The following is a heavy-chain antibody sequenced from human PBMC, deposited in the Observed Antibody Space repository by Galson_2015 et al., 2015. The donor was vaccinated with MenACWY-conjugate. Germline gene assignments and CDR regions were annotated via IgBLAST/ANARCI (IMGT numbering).Heavy chain of an antibody. V-gene: IGHV4-59*01. Sequence: SETLSLTCTVSGGSISSYYWSWIRQPPGKGLEWIGYIYYRGTTNYNPSLKSRVTISVDTSKNQFSLKLSSVTGADTAVYYCVRFSGSRPRYYLDFSAQGTLVTVSS. CDR3: VRFSGSRPRYYLDF. D-gene: IGHD1-26*01. CDR1: GGSISSYY. CDR2: IYYRGTT. J-gene: IGHJ4*02.